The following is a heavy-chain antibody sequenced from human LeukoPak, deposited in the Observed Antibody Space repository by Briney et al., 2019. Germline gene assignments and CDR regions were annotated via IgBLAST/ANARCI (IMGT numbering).Heavy chain of an antibody. D-gene: IGHD5-24*01. J-gene: IGHJ4*02. V-gene: IGHV3-53*01. CDR1: GFTVSNNY. CDR2: IYSGGST. Sequence: PGGSLRLSCAASGFTVSNNYMTWVRQAPGKGLEWVSIIYSGGSTYYADSVKGRFTISRDNAKNSLYLQMNSLRAEDTAVYYCARDGMATSDYWGQGTLVTVSS. CDR3: ARDGMATSDY.